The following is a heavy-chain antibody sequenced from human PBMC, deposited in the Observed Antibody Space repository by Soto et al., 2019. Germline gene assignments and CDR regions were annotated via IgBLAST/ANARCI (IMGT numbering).Heavy chain of an antibody. V-gene: IGHV3-48*02. CDR3: AREDYYDSSGYPHFDY. CDR1: GFTFSSYS. J-gene: IGHJ4*02. CDR2: ISSSSSTI. Sequence: EVQLVESGGGLVQPGGSLRLSCAASGFTFSSYSMNWVRQAPGKGLEWVSYISSSSSTIYYADSVKGRFTTSRDNAKNSLYLQMNSLRDEDTAVYYCAREDYYDSSGYPHFDYWGQGTLVTVSS. D-gene: IGHD3-22*01.